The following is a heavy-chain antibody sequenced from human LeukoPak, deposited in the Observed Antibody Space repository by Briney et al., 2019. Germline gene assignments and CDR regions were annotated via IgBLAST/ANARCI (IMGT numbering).Heavy chain of an antibody. V-gene: IGHV3-23*01. D-gene: IGHD3-10*01. CDR1: GFTFNNAW. CDR3: AKRGRGDYYYYYMDV. CDR2: ISGSGGST. J-gene: IGHJ6*03. Sequence: PGGSLRLSCAASGFTFNNAWMSWVRQAPGKGLEWVSAISGSGGSTYYADSVKGRFTISRDNSKNTLYLQMNSLRAEDTAVYYCAKRGRGDYYYYYMDVWGKGTTVTVSS.